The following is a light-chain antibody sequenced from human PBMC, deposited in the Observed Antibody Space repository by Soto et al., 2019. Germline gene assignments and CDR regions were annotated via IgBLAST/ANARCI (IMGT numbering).Light chain of an antibody. CDR2: DVS. Sequence: QSVLTQPASVSGSPGQSITISCSGTSSDVAGYNYVSWYQQHPGKAPKLMIYDVSNRPSGVSNRFSGYKSGNTASLTISGLQAEDEADYYCSSYTGSGTLGVFGAGTKLTVL. CDR1: SSDVAGYNY. V-gene: IGLV2-14*01. J-gene: IGLJ1*01. CDR3: SSYTGSGTLGV.